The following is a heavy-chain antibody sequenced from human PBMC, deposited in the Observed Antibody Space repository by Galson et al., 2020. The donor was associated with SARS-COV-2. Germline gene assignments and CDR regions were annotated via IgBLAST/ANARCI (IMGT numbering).Heavy chain of an antibody. Sequence: GGSLRLSCAASGFSVTTNYMTWVRQAPGKGLEWGSLIYAGCSTYYADSEKGRFAISRHSSENTLYRQMNSLRPEDTAVYYCARDVGSSTTLRGAFDIWGQGTMVTVSS. CDR3: ARDVGSSTTLRGAFDI. CDR2: IYAGCST. CDR1: GFSVTTNY. D-gene: IGHD2-2*01. J-gene: IGHJ3*02. V-gene: IGHV3-53*04.